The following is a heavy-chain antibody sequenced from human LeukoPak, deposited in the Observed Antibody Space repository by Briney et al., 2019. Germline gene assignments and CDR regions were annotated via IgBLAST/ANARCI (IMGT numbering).Heavy chain of an antibody. D-gene: IGHD3-22*01. Sequence: SETLSLTCTVSGYSISSGYYWGWIRQPPGKGLEWIGSIYHSGSTYYNPSLKSRVTISVDTSKNQLSLKLSSVTAADTAVYYCARPYYYDSRIERWGQGILVTVSS. CDR3: ARPYYYDSRIER. CDR2: IYHSGST. J-gene: IGHJ5*02. V-gene: IGHV4-38-2*02. CDR1: GYSISSGYY.